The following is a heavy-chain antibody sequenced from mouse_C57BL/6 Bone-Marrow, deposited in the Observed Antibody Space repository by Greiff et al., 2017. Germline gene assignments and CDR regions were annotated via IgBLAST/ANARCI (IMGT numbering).Heavy chain of an antibody. CDR2: INSDGGST. J-gene: IGHJ4*01. D-gene: IGHD2-2*01. V-gene: IGHV5-2*03. CDR3: ARQGYYYAMDY. Sequence: EVKLEESGGGLVQPGESLKLSCESNDYEFPSYDMSWVRKTPERRLELVAAINSDGGSTYYPDTMERRFIISSDNTKKTLYLQMSSLRSEDTALYYCARQGYYYAMDYWGQGTSVTVSS. CDR1: DYEFPSYD.